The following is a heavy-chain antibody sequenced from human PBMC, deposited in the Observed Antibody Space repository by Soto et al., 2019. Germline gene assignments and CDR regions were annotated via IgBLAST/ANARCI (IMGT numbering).Heavy chain of an antibody. J-gene: IGHJ4*02. V-gene: IGHV3-33*01. CDR1: GFTFSSYG. CDR2: IWYDGSNK. Sequence: GGSLRLSCAASGFTFSSYGMHWVRQAPGKGLEWVAVIWYDGSNKYYADSVKGRFTISRDNSKNTLYLQMNSLRAEDTAVYYCARDPGWSSWYAFDYWGQGTLVTVSS. CDR3: ARDPGWSSWYAFDY. D-gene: IGHD6-13*01.